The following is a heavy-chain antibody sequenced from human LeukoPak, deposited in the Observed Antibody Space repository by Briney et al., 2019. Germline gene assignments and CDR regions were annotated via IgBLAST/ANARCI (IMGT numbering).Heavy chain of an antibody. Sequence: TSETLSLSCTVSGGSISSSSYYWGWIRQPPGKGLEWIGSIYYSGSTYYNPSLKSRVTISVDTSKNQFSLKLSSVTAADAALYYCARDLAFSASYYGFGAFDIWGQGIMVAVSS. CDR1: GGSISSSSYY. J-gene: IGHJ3*02. CDR3: ARDLAFSASYYGFGAFDI. CDR2: IYYSGST. V-gene: IGHV4-39*07. D-gene: IGHD3-22*01.